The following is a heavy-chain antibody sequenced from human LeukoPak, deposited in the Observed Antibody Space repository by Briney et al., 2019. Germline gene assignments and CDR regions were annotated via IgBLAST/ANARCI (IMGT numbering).Heavy chain of an antibody. Sequence: GSLRLSCAASGFTLSSYGVSWVRQAPGKGLEWVSTISGSGGSTYYADSVKGRFTISRDNSKNTLYPQMNSLRAEDTAVYYCAKMVHTEQWLVPFDYWGQGTLVTVSS. V-gene: IGHV3-23*01. CDR3: AKMVHTEQWLVPFDY. CDR1: GFTLSSYG. CDR2: ISGSGGST. D-gene: IGHD6-19*01. J-gene: IGHJ4*02.